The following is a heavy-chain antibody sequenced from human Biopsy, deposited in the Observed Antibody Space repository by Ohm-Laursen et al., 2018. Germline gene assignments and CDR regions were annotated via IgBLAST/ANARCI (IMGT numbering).Heavy chain of an antibody. Sequence: SLRLSCAAFGFSFSNYGMHWVRQAPGKGLEWVALISHGGNDEYYADSVEGRFTIPRGNSKNTLYLQMNNLRAEDTAVFYCAKDLRNNNWGVENWGQGTLVTVSS. V-gene: IGHV3-30*18. D-gene: IGHD7-27*01. CDR1: GFSFSNYG. CDR3: AKDLRNNNWGVEN. CDR2: ISHGGNDE. J-gene: IGHJ4*02.